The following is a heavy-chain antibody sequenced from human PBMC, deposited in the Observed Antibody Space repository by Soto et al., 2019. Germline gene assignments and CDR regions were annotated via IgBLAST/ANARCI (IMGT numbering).Heavy chain of an antibody. CDR1: GYTFTSYA. J-gene: IGHJ6*02. V-gene: IGHV7-4-1*01. D-gene: IGHD2-15*01. Sequence: QVQLVQSGSELKKPGASVKVSCKASGYTFTSYAMNWVRQAPGQGLEWMGWINTNTGNPTYAQGFKGRFVFSLDTAVSTVYLQICSLKAEDTAVYYGARDGSCWPRWYYGMDVWVQVTTVTVSS. CDR3: ARDGSCWPRWYYGMDV. CDR2: INTNTGNP.